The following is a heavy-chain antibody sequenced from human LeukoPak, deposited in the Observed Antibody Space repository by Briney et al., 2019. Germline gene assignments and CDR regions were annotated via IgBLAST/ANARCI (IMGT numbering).Heavy chain of an antibody. CDR1: GGSISSSSYY. D-gene: IGHD2-2*01. CDR3: ARQLGYCSSTSCYADKVDY. CDR2: NSGGT. V-gene: IGHV4-39*01. J-gene: IGHJ4*02. Sequence: SETLSLTCTVSGGSISSSSYYWGWIRQPPGKGLEWIGSNSGGTYYNPSLKSRVTISVDTSKNQFSLKLSSVTAADTAVYYCARQLGYCSSTSCYADKVDYWGQGTLVTVSS.